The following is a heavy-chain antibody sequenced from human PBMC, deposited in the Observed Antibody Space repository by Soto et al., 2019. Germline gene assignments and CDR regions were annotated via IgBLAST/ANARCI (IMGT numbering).Heavy chain of an antibody. Sequence: SETLSLTCTVSGGSVSSGHFYWSWIRQPPGKGLEWIGYIYYSGSTKYNSSLRSRVTISVETSKNQFSLKLTSVTAADTAVYYCARSGSGSGWLGGQGTLVTVSS. D-gene: IGHD6-19*01. CDR3: ARSGSGSGWL. J-gene: IGHJ4*02. CDR1: GGSVSSGHFY. V-gene: IGHV4-61*01. CDR2: IYYSGST.